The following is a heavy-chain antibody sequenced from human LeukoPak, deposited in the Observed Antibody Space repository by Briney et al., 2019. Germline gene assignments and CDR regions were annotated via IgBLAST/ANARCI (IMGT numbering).Heavy chain of an antibody. V-gene: IGHV3-7*05. J-gene: IGHJ3*02. D-gene: IGHD3-16*01. Sequence: PGGSLRLSCAASGFPYSRFWMNWARQAPGRGLEWVANIDQSGGRNNYVDSVKGRFTISRDNAKNSLFLEMSSLRADDTAVYFCARDVEGGTFDIWGQGTTVTVSS. CDR1: GFPYSRFW. CDR3: ARDVEGGTFDI. CDR2: IDQSGGRN.